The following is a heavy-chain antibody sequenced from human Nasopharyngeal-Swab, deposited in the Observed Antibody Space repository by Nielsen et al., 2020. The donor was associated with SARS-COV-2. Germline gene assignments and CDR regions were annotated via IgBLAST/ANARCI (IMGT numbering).Heavy chain of an antibody. CDR3: ANRRGSSWHPYCFDY. D-gene: IGHD6-13*01. V-gene: IGHV3-23*01. CDR1: GFTFSSYW. Sequence: GESLKISCAATGFTFSSYWMSWVRQAPGKGLEWVSTISGSGGSTNYADSVKGRFTISRDNSENTLYLQMNSLRAEDTAVYYCANRRGSSWHPYCFDYWGQGTLVTVSS. CDR2: ISGSGGST. J-gene: IGHJ4*02.